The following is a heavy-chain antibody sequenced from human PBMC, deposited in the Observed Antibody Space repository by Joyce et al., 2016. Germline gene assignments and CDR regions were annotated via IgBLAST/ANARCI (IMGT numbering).Heavy chain of an antibody. Sequence: QVQLQESGPGLVKPSQTLSLTCSVSGTSISNGGNYGGWIRQSPGKGLEWIGNIHYSGSTDYNPSLRSRVTISIDTSKSQFSLKLTSVTAADTAMYYCARVPYSRKYYAYFFDYWGQGSLVTVS. J-gene: IGHJ4*02. CDR2: IHYSGST. V-gene: IGHV4-31*03. D-gene: IGHD1-26*01. CDR1: GTSISNGGNY. CDR3: ARVPYSRKYYAYFFDY.